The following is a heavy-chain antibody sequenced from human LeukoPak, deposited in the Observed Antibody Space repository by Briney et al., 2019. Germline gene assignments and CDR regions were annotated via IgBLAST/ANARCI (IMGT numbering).Heavy chain of an antibody. D-gene: IGHD5-18*01. J-gene: IGHJ4*02. V-gene: IGHV1-8*01. Sequence: ASVKVSCKASGYTFTSYDINWVRQATGQGLEWRGWMNPNSGNTGYAQKFQGRVTMTRNTSISTANMELSSLRSEDTAVYYCARGLARTSMVTRGGVRFDYWGQGTLVTVSS. CDR1: GYTFTSYD. CDR3: ARGLARTSMVTRGGVRFDY. CDR2: MNPNSGNT.